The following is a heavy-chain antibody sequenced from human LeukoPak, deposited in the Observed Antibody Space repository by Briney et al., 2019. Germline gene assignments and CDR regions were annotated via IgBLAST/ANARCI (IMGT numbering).Heavy chain of an antibody. CDR3: ARRPYTNNHYYYAMDA. V-gene: IGHV3-66*01. CDR2: IYSGGST. D-gene: IGHD4-11*01. CDR1: GFTINNNY. Sequence: PGGSLRLSCAAPGFTINNNYMNWVRQTPGRGLEWVSIIYSGGSTYYAESVKGRFTISRDNSKNTLYLQMNSLRAEDTAVYYCARRPYTNNHYYYAMDAWGQGTTVTVSS. J-gene: IGHJ6*02.